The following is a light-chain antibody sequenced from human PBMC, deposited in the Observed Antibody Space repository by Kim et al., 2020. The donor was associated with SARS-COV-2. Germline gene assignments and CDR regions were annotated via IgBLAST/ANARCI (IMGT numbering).Light chain of an antibody. CDR1: EDVRGD. CDR2: DAS. Sequence: TQSPATLSVSPGDRATLSCRTTEDVRGDLAWYQQRPGQAPRLLIYDASTRATDIPARFSGSGSGTEFTLTITNLQSEDFSIYYCQQYHSRPPWMFGQGTEVDIK. V-gene: IGKV3-15*01. CDR3: QQYHSRPPWM. J-gene: IGKJ1*01.